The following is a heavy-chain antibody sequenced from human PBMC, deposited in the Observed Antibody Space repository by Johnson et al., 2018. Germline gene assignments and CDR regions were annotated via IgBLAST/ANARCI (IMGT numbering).Heavy chain of an antibody. CDR1: GFTFSDHF. D-gene: IGHD3-3*01. CDR3: ARVAREWSHYYFHYYMDV. J-gene: IGHJ6*03. Sequence: QVQLVQSGGGLVKPGGSLRLSCAGSGFTFSDHFMSWIRQAPGKGLEWVSYISSSGSTIYYADPVKGRFPISRDNAKNSLYLQMDSLRAEDTAVYYCARVAREWSHYYFHYYMDVWGKGTTVTVSS. V-gene: IGHV3-11*04. CDR2: ISSSGSTI.